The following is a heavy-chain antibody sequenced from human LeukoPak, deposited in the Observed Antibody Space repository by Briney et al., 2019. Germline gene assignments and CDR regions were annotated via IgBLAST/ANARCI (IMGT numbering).Heavy chain of an antibody. J-gene: IGHJ4*02. CDR1: GFTSSNAW. CDR3: STGWDFDY. Sequence: PGGSLRLSCAGSGFTSSNAWMNWVRQAPGKGLEWVGRIKSKPDGATTDYAAPVKGRFIISRDDSKNTVYLQMNSPETEDTAVYYCSTGWDFDYWGQGTLVTVSS. CDR2: IKSKPDGATT. D-gene: IGHD5-24*01. V-gene: IGHV3-15*01.